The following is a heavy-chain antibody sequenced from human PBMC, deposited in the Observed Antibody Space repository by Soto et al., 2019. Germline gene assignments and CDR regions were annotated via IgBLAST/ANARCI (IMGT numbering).Heavy chain of an antibody. J-gene: IGHJ6*02. D-gene: IGHD3-9*01. V-gene: IGHV4-59*01. CDR3: ARDRYDILTGYSTVYYYYGMDV. Sequence: SETLSLTCTVSGGSISSYYWSWIRQPPGKGLEWIGYIYYSGSTNYNPSLKSRVTISVDTSKNQFSLKLSSVTAADTAVYYCARDRYDILTGYSTVYYYYGMDVWGQGTTVTVSS. CDR2: IYYSGST. CDR1: GGSISSYY.